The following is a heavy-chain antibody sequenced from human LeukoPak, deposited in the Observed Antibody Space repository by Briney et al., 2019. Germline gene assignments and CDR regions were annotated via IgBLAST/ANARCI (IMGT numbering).Heavy chain of an antibody. Sequence: ASVKVSCKASGYTFTGCYMHWVRQAPGQGLEWMGWINPNSGGANYAQKFQGRVTMTRDTSISTAYMELSRLRSDDTAVYYCARDHGGYCSSTSCYGSWFDPWGRGTLVTVSS. CDR1: GYTFTGCY. D-gene: IGHD2-2*01. J-gene: IGHJ5*02. CDR2: INPNSGGA. V-gene: IGHV1-2*02. CDR3: ARDHGGYCSSTSCYGSWFDP.